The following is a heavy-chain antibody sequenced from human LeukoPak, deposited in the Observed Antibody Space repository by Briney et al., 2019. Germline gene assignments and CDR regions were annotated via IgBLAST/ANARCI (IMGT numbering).Heavy chain of an antibody. J-gene: IGHJ3*02. D-gene: IGHD2-15*01. Sequence: GGSLRLSCAASGFTFTSYAMSWVRQAPGKGLEWVSAISGSGGSTYYADSVKGRFTISRDNSKNTLYLQMNSLRAEDTAVYYCAKTPNYCSGGSCYWNAFDIWGQGTMVTVSS. V-gene: IGHV3-23*01. CDR3: AKTPNYCSGGSCYWNAFDI. CDR1: GFTFTSYA. CDR2: ISGSGGST.